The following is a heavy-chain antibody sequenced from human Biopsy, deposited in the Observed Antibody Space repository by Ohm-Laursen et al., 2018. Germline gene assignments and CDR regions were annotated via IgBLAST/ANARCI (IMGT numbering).Heavy chain of an antibody. J-gene: IGHJ3*01. CDR2: INKDGSVT. CDR1: GFTFSQYW. D-gene: IGHD2-8*01. CDR3: ARDSGGGDSINGWYDALDL. V-gene: IGHV3-7*01. Sequence: SLRLSCTASGFTFSQYWTTWARQSPGKGLEWVANINKDGSVTNYLDSVKGRFAVSRDNAKNSAYLQMNSLRTEDTAIYYCARDSGGGDSINGWYDALDLWGRGTTVTVSS.